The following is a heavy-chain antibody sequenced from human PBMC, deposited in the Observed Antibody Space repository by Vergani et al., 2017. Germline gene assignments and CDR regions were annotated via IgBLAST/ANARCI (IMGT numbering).Heavy chain of an antibody. CDR3: ARVDYYCYGMDV. CDR2: INHSGST. CDR1: GGSFSGYY. J-gene: IGHJ6*02. V-gene: IGHV4-34*01. Sequence: QVQLQQWGAGLLKPSETLSLTCAVYGGSFSGYYWSWIRQPPGKGLEWIGEINHSGSTNYNPSLKSRVTISVDTSKNQFSLKLSSVTAADTAVYYCARVDYYCYGMDVWGQGTTVTVSS.